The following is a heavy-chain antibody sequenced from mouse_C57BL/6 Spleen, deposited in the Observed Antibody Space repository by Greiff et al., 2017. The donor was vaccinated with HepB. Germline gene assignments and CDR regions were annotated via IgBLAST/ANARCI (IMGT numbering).Heavy chain of an antibody. CDR1: GFSLTSYG. CDR2: IWSGGST. Sequence: QVQLKESGPGLVQPSQSLSITCTVSGFSLTSYGVHWVRQSPGKGLEWLGVIWSGGSTDYNAAFISRLSISKDNSKSQVFFRMNSLQAGDTAIYYCASAYYSNYGGFAFCGAGTLVTVSA. J-gene: IGHJ3*01. V-gene: IGHV2-2*01. CDR3: ASAYYSNYGGFAF. D-gene: IGHD2-5*01.